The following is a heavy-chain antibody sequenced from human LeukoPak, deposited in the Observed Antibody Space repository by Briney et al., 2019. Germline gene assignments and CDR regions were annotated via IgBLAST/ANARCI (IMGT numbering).Heavy chain of an antibody. Sequence: KFQGRVTITRDTSASTAYMELSSLRSEDTAVYYCARAGGYGSGSLKGYAFDIWGQGTMVTVSS. CDR3: ARAGGYGSGSLKGYAFDI. J-gene: IGHJ3*02. V-gene: IGHV1-3*01. D-gene: IGHD3-10*01.